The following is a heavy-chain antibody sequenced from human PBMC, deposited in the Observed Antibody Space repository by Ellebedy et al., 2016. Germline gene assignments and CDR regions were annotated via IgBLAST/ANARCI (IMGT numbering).Heavy chain of an antibody. Sequence: GESLKISCAASGFTFSDYAMSWIRQAPGKGLEWVSAISGSGDRTNYADSVNGRFSIFSDNSRNTLYMQMNSLRAEDTAEYYCARWKWDLLKAFDIWGQGTMVTVSS. CDR2: ISGSGDRT. CDR3: ARWKWDLLKAFDI. CDR1: GFTFSDYA. D-gene: IGHD1-26*01. J-gene: IGHJ3*02. V-gene: IGHV3-23*01.